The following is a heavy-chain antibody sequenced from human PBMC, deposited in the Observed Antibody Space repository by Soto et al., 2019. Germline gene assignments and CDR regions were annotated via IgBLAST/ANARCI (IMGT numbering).Heavy chain of an antibody. J-gene: IGHJ4*02. CDR3: ARGRRFLEWSGPCDY. V-gene: IGHV4-31*03. D-gene: IGHD3-3*01. Sequence: QVQLQESGPGLVKPSQTLSLTCTVSGASISSGDYYWNWIRQHPGKGLEWIGYIYYSGSTYYNPSLKSRITILVDTSKNQFSLRLRSVTAADTAVYYCARGRRFLEWSGPCDYWGQGTLVTDSS. CDR2: IYYSGST. CDR1: GASISSGDYY.